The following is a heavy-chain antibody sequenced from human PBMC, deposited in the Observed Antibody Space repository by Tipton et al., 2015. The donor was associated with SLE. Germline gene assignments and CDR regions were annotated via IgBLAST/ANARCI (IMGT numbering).Heavy chain of an antibody. D-gene: IGHD2-15*01. Sequence: ESLRLSCTVSGGSISSYYWSWIRQPPGKGLEWIGYIYYSGSTNYNPSLKSRVTISVDTSKNQFSLKLSSVTAADTAVYYCAICCSGGSFDYWGQGTLVTVSS. CDR2: IYYSGST. V-gene: IGHV4-59*01. CDR3: AICCSGGSFDY. CDR1: GGSISSYY. J-gene: IGHJ4*02.